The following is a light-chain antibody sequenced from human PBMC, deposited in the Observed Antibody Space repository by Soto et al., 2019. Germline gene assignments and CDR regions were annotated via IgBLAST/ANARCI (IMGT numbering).Light chain of an antibody. V-gene: IGLV2-8*01. CDR1: SG. CDR3: SSYKGNNIFVV. CDR2: EIT. Sequence: QSALTQPPSASGSPGQSVTISCTGASGVSWYQQHPGKAPKHLIYEITKRPSGVPDRFSGSKSGNTASLTVSGLQAEDEADYYCSSYKGNNIFVVFGGGTKLTVL. J-gene: IGLJ2*01.